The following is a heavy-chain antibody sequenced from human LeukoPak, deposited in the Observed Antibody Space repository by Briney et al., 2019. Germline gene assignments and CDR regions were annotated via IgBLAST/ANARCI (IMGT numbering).Heavy chain of an antibody. J-gene: IGHJ4*02. D-gene: IGHD3-16*01. CDR1: GGSISSGSYY. Sequence: PPQTLSLTCTVSGGSISSGSYYWSWIRQPAGKGLEWIGRIYTSGSTNYNPSLKSRVTISVDTSKNQFSLKLSSVTAADTAVYYCARDLGYDYVWGTPPTVIWGQGTLVTVSS. CDR2: IYTSGST. V-gene: IGHV4-61*02. CDR3: ARDLGYDYVWGTPPTVI.